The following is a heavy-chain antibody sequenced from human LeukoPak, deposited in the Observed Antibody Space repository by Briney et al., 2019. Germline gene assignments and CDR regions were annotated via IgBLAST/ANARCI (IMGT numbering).Heavy chain of an antibody. CDR3: ARLGWLPRMGFDY. Sequence: SETLSLTCTVSGGSISSYYWSWIRQPPGKGLERIGYIYYSGSTNYNPSLRSRVTISVDTSKNQFSLKLSSVTAADTAVYYCARLGWLPRMGFDYWGQGTLVTVSS. J-gene: IGHJ4*02. CDR1: GGSISSYY. D-gene: IGHD5-12*01. CDR2: IYYSGST. V-gene: IGHV4-59*01.